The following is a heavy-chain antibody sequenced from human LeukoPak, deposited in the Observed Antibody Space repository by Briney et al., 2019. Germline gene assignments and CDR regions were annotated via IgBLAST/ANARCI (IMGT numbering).Heavy chain of an antibody. CDR3: ARGWYMDV. Sequence: GGSLRLSCAASEFSFSTYWMSWVRQAPGKGLEWVANIKNDGSETYYVDSVKGRFTISRDNAKNSLYLQMNSLRAEDTAVYYCARGWYMDVWGKGTTVTVSS. CDR1: EFSFSTYW. V-gene: IGHV3-7*01. CDR2: IKNDGSET. J-gene: IGHJ6*03. D-gene: IGHD6-13*01.